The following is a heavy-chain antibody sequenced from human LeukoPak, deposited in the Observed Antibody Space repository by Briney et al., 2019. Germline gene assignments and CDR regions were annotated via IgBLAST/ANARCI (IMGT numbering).Heavy chain of an antibody. Sequence: PSETLSLTCTVSGGSISSSSYYWTWIRQPPGKGLEWIGNIYFTGSTSYNPSLKSRVAISVDTSKNQFSLKLTSVTAADTAIYYCARLDYNWNDPRDYWGQGTLVTVSS. CDR1: GGSISSSSYY. D-gene: IGHD1-20*01. CDR2: IYFTGST. CDR3: ARLDYNWNDPRDY. J-gene: IGHJ4*02. V-gene: IGHV4-61*05.